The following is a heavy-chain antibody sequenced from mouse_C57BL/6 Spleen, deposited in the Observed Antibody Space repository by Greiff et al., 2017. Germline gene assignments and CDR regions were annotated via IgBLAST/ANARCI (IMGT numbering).Heavy chain of an antibody. V-gene: IGHV1-9*01. Sequence: VQLQQSGAELMKPGASVKLSCKATGYTFTGYWIEWVKPRPGHGLEWIGEILHGSGSTTYNEKCKGKATFTADTSSNTAYMPLSSLTTEDSAIYYWARRGANWDGYFAFWGTGTSVTVSS. D-gene: IGHD4-1*01. CDR1: GYTFTGYW. J-gene: IGHJ1*03. CDR2: ILHGSGST. CDR3: ARRGANWDGYFAF.